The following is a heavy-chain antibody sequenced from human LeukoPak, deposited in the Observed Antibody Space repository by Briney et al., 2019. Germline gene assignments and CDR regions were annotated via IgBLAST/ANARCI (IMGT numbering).Heavy chain of an antibody. CDR2: VYYSGST. CDR1: GDSITGGSYY. Sequence: SETLSLTCSVSGDSITGGSYYWAWIRQPPGKGLEWIGSVYYSGSTHYSSSLKSRVTISVDTSKNQFSLKLSSVTAADTAVYYCARGRLYSGRPFDYWGQGTLVTVSS. D-gene: IGHD1-26*01. J-gene: IGHJ4*02. V-gene: IGHV4-39*07. CDR3: ARGRLYSGRPFDY.